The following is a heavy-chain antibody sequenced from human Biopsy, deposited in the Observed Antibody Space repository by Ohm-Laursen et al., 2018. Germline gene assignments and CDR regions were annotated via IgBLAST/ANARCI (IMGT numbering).Heavy chain of an antibody. CDR1: GVSINTGDYY. V-gene: IGHV4-30-4*02. CDR3: TRKPNSLYYFDH. J-gene: IGHJ4*02. Sequence: SDTLSLTCTVSGVSINTGDYYWTWIRQVPGEGLEWIAYMHHSGPTYTYYNPSLKSRVAISVEVSKNQFSLKVSSVTAADTAVYFCTRKPNSLYYFDHWGQGTLVTVSS. CDR2: MHHSG. D-gene: IGHD1-14*01.